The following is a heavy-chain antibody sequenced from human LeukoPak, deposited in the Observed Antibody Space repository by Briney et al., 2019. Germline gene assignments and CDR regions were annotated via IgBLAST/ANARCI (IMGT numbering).Heavy chain of an antibody. D-gene: IGHD3-10*01. V-gene: IGHV1-46*01. J-gene: IGHJ4*02. CDR2: INPSGGST. CDR3: ARGPYYYGSGSYYFGY. CDR1: GYTFTSYH. Sequence: GASVKVSCKASGYTFTSYHMHWVRHAPGQGLEWMGIINPSGGSTSYAQKFQGRVTMTRDTSTSTVYMKLSSLRSEDTAVYYCARGPYYYGSGSYYFGYWGQGTLVTVSS.